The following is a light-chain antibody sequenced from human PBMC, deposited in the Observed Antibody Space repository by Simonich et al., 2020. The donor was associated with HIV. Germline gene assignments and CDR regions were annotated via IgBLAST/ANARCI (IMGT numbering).Light chain of an antibody. Sequence: NFMLTQSHSVSESPGKTVTLSCTRSSGSIASNHVQWYQQCPGSAPTTVISEDNQRPSGVPDRFPGSIDSSSNSASLTISGLKTEDEADYYCQSYDSSNHVVFGGGTKVTVL. V-gene: IGLV6-57*03. J-gene: IGLJ2*01. CDR2: EDN. CDR1: SGSIASNH. CDR3: QSYDSSNHVV.